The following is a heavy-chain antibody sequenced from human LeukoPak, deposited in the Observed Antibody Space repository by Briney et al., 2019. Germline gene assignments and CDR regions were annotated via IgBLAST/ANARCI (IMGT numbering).Heavy chain of an antibody. CDR1: GGTFSSYA. J-gene: IGHJ5*02. V-gene: IGHV1-69*13. D-gene: IGHD2-2*01. Sequence: GVSVKVSCKASGGTFSSYAISWVRQAPGQGLEWMGGIIPIFGTANYAQKFQGRVTITADESTSTAYMELSSLRSEDTAVYYCARDSVDIVVVPAAINWFDPWGQGTLVTVSS. CDR3: ARDSVDIVVVPAAINWFDP. CDR2: IIPIFGTA.